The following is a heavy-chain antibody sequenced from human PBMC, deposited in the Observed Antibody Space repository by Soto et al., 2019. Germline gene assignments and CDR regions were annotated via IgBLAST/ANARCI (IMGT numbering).Heavy chain of an antibody. CDR2: IIPIFGTA. CDR1: GGTFSSYA. V-gene: IGHV1-69*01. Sequence: QVQLVQSGAEVKKPGSSVKVSCKASGGTFSSYAISWVRQAPGQGLAWMGGIIPIFGTANYAQKFQGRVTITADESMSTAYMELSSLRSEDTAVYYCARALMRYCSSTSCHYWYFDLWGRGTLVTVSS. J-gene: IGHJ2*01. D-gene: IGHD2-2*01. CDR3: ARALMRYCSSTSCHYWYFDL.